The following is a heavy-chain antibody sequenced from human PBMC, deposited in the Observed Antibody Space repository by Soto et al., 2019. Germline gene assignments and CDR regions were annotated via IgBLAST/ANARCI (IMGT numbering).Heavy chain of an antibody. CDR2: MNPNSGNT. J-gene: IGHJ5*02. V-gene: IGHV1-8*01. D-gene: IGHD3-3*01. CDR1: GYTFTSYD. CDR3: ARGDYDFWSGYRVNWFDP. Sequence: ASVKVSCKASGYTFTSYDINWVRQATGQGLEWMGWMNPNSGNTGYAQKSQGRVTMTRNTSISTAYMELSSLRSEDTAVYYCARGDYDFWSGYRVNWFDPWGQGTLVTVSS.